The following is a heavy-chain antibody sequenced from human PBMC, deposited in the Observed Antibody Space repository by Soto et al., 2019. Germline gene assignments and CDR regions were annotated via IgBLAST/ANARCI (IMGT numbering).Heavy chain of an antibody. CDR2: INPNSGGT. V-gene: IGHV1-2*02. Sequence: WLQHSKEQWLEWMGWINPNSGGTNYAKKFQGRVTMTRDTSISTAYMEMSRLRSDDTAVYYCARDQGGYYDSSGYCYYYSVMAFWRKRTTV. D-gene: IGHD3-22*01. CDR3: ARDQGGYYDSSGYCYYYSVMAF. J-gene: IGHJ6*04.